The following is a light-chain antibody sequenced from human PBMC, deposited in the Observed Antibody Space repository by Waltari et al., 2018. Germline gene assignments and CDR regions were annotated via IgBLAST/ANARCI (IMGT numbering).Light chain of an antibody. Sequence: QSPLTQPASVSGSPGQSLTISCTGTSSDVGTYNLLPWYQQHPGKAPKLMIYEDYKRPSGVSNRFSGSKSGNTASLTISGLQAEDEADYYCCSYVSGDTWVFGGGTELAVL. V-gene: IGLV2-23*01. J-gene: IGLJ3*02. CDR2: EDY. CDR1: SSDVGTYNL. CDR3: CSYVSGDTWV.